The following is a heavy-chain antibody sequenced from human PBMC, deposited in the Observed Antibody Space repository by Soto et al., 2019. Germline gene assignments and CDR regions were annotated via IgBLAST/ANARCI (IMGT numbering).Heavy chain of an antibody. CDR3: SRVPEPWINYYGSGSYYYGMDV. CDR2: IYHSGST. Sequence: PSETLSLTCAVSGGSISSSNWWSWVRQPPGKEMEWNWEIYHSGSTNYNPSLKSRVTISVDKSKNQFSLNLSSVTAADTAVYYCSRVPEPWINYYGSGSYYYGMDVWGQGTTVTVSS. D-gene: IGHD3-10*01. J-gene: IGHJ6*02. V-gene: IGHV4-4*02. CDR1: GGSISSSNW.